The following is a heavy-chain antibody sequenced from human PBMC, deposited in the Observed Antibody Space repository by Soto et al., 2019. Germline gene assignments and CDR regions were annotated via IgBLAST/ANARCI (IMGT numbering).Heavy chain of an antibody. CDR2: IYYSGST. V-gene: IGHV4-59*01. D-gene: IGHD6-6*01. CDR3: ARLIAARPGFDY. CDR1: GGSISSYY. J-gene: IGHJ4*02. Sequence: PSETLSLTCTVSGGSISSYYWSWIRQPPGKGLEWIGYIYYSGSTNYNPSLKSRVTISVDTSKNQFSLKLSSVTAADTAVYYCARLIAARPGFDYWGQGTLVTVSS.